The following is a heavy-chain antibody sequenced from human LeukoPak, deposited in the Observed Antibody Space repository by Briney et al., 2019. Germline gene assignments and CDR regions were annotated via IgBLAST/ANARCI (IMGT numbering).Heavy chain of an antibody. D-gene: IGHD6-19*01. CDR1: GYSISSGYY. Sequence: PSETLSLTCTVSGYSISSGYYWGWIRQPPGKGLEWIGSIYHSGSTYYNPSLKSRVTISVDTSKNQFSLKLSSVTAADTAVYYCARDRRVAVAGPLGYVDYWGQGTLVTVSS. J-gene: IGHJ4*02. CDR2: IYHSGST. V-gene: IGHV4-38-2*02. CDR3: ARDRRVAVAGPLGYVDY.